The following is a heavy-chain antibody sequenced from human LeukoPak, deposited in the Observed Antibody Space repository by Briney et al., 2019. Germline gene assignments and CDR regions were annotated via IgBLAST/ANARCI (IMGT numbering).Heavy chain of an antibody. Sequence: GGSLRLSCAASGFTFSSYAMSWVRQAPGKGLEWVSAISGSGGSTYYADSVKGRFTISRDNSKNTPYLQMNSLRAEDTAVYYCAKGAYYYYDSSEAFDIWGQGTMVTVSS. V-gene: IGHV3-23*01. D-gene: IGHD3-22*01. CDR2: ISGSGGST. CDR3: AKGAYYYYDSSEAFDI. J-gene: IGHJ3*02. CDR1: GFTFSSYA.